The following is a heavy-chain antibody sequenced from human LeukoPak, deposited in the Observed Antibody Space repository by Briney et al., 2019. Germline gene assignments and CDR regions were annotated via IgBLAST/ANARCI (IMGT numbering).Heavy chain of an antibody. J-gene: IGHJ6*03. Sequence: PGGSLRLPCAASGFTFDDYGMSWVRQAPGKGLEWVSGINWNGGSTGYADSVKGRFTISRDNAKNSLYLQMNSLRAEDTALYYCARAQAALNFAEAMTYYYYYYMDVWGKGTTVTVSS. D-gene: IGHD6-13*01. CDR1: GFTFDDYG. CDR2: INWNGGST. V-gene: IGHV3-20*04. CDR3: ARAQAALNFAEAMTYYYYYYMDV.